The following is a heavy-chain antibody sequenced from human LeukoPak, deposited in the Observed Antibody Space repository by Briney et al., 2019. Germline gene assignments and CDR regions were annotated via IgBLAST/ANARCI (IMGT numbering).Heavy chain of an antibody. CDR2: ISAYNGNT. J-gene: IGHJ3*02. V-gene: IGHV1-18*04. CDR3: AREGALVTFGGVIVIGSGYNAFDI. D-gene: IGHD3-16*02. CDR1: GYTFIDYY. Sequence: GASVKVSCKASGYTFIDYYMQWVRQAPGQGLEWMGWISAYNGNTNYAQKLQGRVTMTTDTSTSTAYMELRSLRSDDTAVYYCAREGALVTFGGVIVIGSGYNAFDIWGQGTMVTVSS.